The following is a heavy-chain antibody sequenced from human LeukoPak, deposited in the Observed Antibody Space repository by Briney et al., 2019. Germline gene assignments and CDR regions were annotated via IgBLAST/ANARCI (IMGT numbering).Heavy chain of an antibody. CDR2: MNPNSGNT. CDR1: GYTFTSYD. D-gene: IGHD1-26*01. Sequence: GASVKVSCKASGYTFTSYDINWVRQATGQGLEWMGWMNPNSGNTGYAQKFQGRVTMTRNTSMSTAYMELSSVRSEDTAVYYCARWSGVGIRVTFDYWGQGTLVTVSS. V-gene: IGHV1-8*01. CDR3: ARWSGVGIRVTFDY. J-gene: IGHJ4*02.